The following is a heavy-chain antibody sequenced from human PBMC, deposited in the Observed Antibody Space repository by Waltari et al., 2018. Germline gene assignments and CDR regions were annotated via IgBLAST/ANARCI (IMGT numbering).Heavy chain of an antibody. J-gene: IGHJ4*02. D-gene: IGHD1-26*01. CDR2: IKNRAHHYTT. CDR1: GFAFSAHF. V-gene: IGHV3-72*01. CDR3: AQYYVGF. Sequence: ELQLVESGGDLVQRGGSLRLSCVASGFAFSAHFMDWVRQAPGKGLEWVGRIKNRAHHYTTEYAASVRGRFNISRDDSKNLLYLQMNSLTTMDTAVYYCAQYYVGFWGPGSVVTVSS.